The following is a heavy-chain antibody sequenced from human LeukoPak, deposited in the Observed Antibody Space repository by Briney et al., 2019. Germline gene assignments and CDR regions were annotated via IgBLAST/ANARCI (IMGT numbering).Heavy chain of an antibody. CDR1: GGSISSGDYY. CDR3: AREPRLRRYGSGSYYMADY. V-gene: IGHV4-30-4*01. D-gene: IGHD3-10*01. CDR2: IYYSENT. Sequence: PSETLSLTCTVSGGSISSGDYYWSWIRQPPGKGLEWIGYIYYSENTYYNPSLKSRVTISIDTSKNQFSLKLSSVTAADTAVYYCAREPRLRRYGSGSYYMADYWGQGTLVTVSS. J-gene: IGHJ4*02.